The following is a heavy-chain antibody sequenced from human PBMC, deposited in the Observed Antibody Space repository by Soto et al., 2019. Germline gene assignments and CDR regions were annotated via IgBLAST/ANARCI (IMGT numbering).Heavy chain of an antibody. Sequence: SVKVSCKASGGNFSSYAISWVRQAPGQGLEWMGGIIPNIGTAYYAQKFQGRGTITADESTSTAYMELSSLRSEVAAVYYCAVHRVVVTANPDALEIWAQGTMVTVSS. CDR2: IIPNIGTA. D-gene: IGHD2-21*02. CDR3: AVHRVVVTANPDALEI. J-gene: IGHJ3*02. CDR1: GGNFSSYA. V-gene: IGHV1-69*13.